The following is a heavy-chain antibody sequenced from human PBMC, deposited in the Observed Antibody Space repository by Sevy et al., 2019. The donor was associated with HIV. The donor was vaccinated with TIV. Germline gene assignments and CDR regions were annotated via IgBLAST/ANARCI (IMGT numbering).Heavy chain of an antibody. Sequence: SLRLSCAASGFTFSSYAMHWVRQAPGKGLEWVAVISYDGSNKYYADSVKGRFTISRDNSKNTLYLQMNSLRAEDTAVYYCARGGGWELRASYFDYWGQGTLVTVSS. CDR2: ISYDGSNK. V-gene: IGHV3-30-3*01. J-gene: IGHJ4*02. D-gene: IGHD1-26*01. CDR3: ARGGGWELRASYFDY. CDR1: GFTFSSYA.